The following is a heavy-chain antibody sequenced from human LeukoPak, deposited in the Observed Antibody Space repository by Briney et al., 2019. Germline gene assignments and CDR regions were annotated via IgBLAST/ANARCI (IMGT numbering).Heavy chain of an antibody. CDR3: ASYEYYDFWSGYQDYYYMDV. Sequence: SETLSLTCTVSGGSISSGDYYWSWIRQPPGKGLEWIGYIYYSGSTYYNPSLKSRVTIPVDTSKNQFSLKLSSVTAADTAVYYCASYEYYDFWSGYQDYYYMDVWGKGTTVTVSS. CDR1: GGSISSGDYY. D-gene: IGHD3-3*01. J-gene: IGHJ6*03. CDR2: IYYSGST. V-gene: IGHV4-30-4*08.